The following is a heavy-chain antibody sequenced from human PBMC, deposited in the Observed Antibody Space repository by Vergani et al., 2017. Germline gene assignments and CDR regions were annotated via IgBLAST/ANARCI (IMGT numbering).Heavy chain of an antibody. V-gene: IGHV4-61*02. D-gene: IGHD3-22*01. CDR3: ARGYYYDSSGYIILG. CDR2: IYTSGST. Sequence: QVQLQESGPGLVKPSQTLSLTCTVSGGSISSGSYYWSWIRQPAGKGLEWIGRIYTSGSTNYNPSLKSRVTISVDTSKNQFSLKLSSVTAADTAVYYWARGYYYDSSGYIILGWGQGTLVTVSS. J-gene: IGHJ4*02. CDR1: GGSISSGSYY.